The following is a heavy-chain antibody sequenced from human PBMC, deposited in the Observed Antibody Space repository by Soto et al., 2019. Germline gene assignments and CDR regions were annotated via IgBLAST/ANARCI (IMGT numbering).Heavy chain of an antibody. D-gene: IGHD3-22*01. J-gene: IGHJ4*02. V-gene: IGHV5-10-1*01. CDR3: ARQVYDSDTGPNFQYYFDS. CDR1: GYSFAGYW. Sequence: ESLKISCKGSGYSFAGYWITWVRQKPGKGLEWMGRIDPSDSQTYYSPSFRGHVTISVTKSITTVFLQWSSLRASDTAMYYCARQVYDSDTGPNFQYYFDSWGQGTPVTVSS. CDR2: IDPSDSQT.